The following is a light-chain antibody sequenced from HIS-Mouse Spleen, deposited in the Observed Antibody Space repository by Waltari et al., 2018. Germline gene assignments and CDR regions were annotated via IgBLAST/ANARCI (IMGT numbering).Light chain of an antibody. V-gene: IGLV2-11*01. Sequence: QSALTQPRPVSGSPGQSVTISCTGTSSDVGGYNYLPWYQQHPGKAPKLMIYDVSKRPSGVPDRFSGSKSGNTASLTISGLQAEDEADYYCCSYAGSYTWVFGGGTKLTVL. J-gene: IGLJ3*02. CDR3: CSYAGSYTWV. CDR1: SSDVGGYNY. CDR2: DVS.